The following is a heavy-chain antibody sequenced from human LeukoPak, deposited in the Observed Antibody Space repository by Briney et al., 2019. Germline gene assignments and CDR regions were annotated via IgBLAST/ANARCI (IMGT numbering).Heavy chain of an antibody. CDR3: ARGGLTTVTTIDY. J-gene: IGHJ4*02. CDR2: ISSGSSTI. CDR1: GFTFSSYS. Sequence: GGSLRLSCAASGFTFSSYSMNWVRQAPGKGLEWVSYISSGSSTIYYADSVKGRFTISRDNAKNSLYLQMNSLRAEDTAVYYCARGGLTTVTTIDYWGQGTLVTVSS. D-gene: IGHD4-17*01. V-gene: IGHV3-48*01.